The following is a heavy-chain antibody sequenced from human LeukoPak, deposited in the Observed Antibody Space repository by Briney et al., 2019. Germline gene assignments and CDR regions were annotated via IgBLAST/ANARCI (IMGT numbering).Heavy chain of an antibody. CDR2: IKQDGGQI. D-gene: IGHD4-17*01. J-gene: IGHJ4*02. V-gene: IGHV3-7*01. Sequence: GGSLRLSCAASEFTFSSYWMSWVRQASGKGLEWVANIKQDGGQIYYLGSVKGRFTVSRDNAKNSLYLQMNSLRAEDTAVYYCARLGARQMLEYWGQGTLVTVSS. CDR1: EFTFSSYW. CDR3: ARLGARQMLEY.